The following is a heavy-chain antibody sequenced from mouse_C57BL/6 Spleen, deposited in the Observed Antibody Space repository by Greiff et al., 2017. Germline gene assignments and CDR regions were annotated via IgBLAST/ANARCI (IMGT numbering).Heavy chain of an antibody. CDR1: GYSFTGYY. CDR2: ITPSTGGT. V-gene: IGHV1-42*01. D-gene: IGHD1-1*01. Sequence: VQLQQSGPELVKPGASVKISCKASGYSFTGYYMNWVKQSPEKSLEWIGEITPSTGGTTYNQKFKAKATLTVDKSSSTAYMQLKSLSSDVSAVDYCARNYGSSSWFAYWGQGTLVTVSA. J-gene: IGHJ3*01. CDR3: ARNYGSSSWFAY.